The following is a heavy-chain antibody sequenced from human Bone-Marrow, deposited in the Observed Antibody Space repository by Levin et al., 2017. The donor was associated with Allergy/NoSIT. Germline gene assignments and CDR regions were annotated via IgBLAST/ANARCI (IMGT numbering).Heavy chain of an antibody. Sequence: GGSLRLSRVASGFTFSNAWMSWVRQAPGKGLEFVGRIKSKASGGTIYYGASVKGRFTISRDDSENTLYLQMDSLRTEDTAVYYCATDQMLFGYWGQGSLVTVSS. D-gene: IGHD2-2*01. CDR2: IKSKASGGTI. V-gene: IGHV3-15*01. CDR3: ATDQMLFGY. J-gene: IGHJ4*02. CDR1: GFTFSNAW.